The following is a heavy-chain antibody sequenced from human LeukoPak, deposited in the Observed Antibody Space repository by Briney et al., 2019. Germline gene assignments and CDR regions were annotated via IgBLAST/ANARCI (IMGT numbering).Heavy chain of an antibody. CDR3: AREVGTTENY. D-gene: IGHD4-17*01. V-gene: IGHV3-48*01. CDR1: GFTFSSYS. Sequence: HPGGSLRLSCAASGFTFSSYSMNWVRQAPGKGLEWVSYISSSSSTIYYADSVKGRFTISRDNAKNSLYLQMNSLRAEDTAVYYCAREVGTTENYWGQGTLVTVSS. J-gene: IGHJ4*02. CDR2: ISSSSSTI.